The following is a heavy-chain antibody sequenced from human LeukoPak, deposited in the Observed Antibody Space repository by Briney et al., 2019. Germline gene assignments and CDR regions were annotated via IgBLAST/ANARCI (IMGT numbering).Heavy chain of an antibody. CDR3: ARGQGVTLIKVGKNWFDP. CDR1: IESFSGYY. D-gene: IGHD3-22*01. CDR2: ISDSGTT. Sequence: SETLSLTRAVYIESFSGYYWNWIRQTPGKGLEWIGEISDSGTTNINPSLRRRVSLSVDTSINQFSLDMRSMTAADTGVYYCARGQGVTLIKVGKNWFDPWSQGTPVIVSP. V-gene: IGHV4-34*01. J-gene: IGHJ5*02.